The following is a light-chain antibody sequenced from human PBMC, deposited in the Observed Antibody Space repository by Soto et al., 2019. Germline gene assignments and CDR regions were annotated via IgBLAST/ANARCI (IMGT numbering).Light chain of an antibody. CDR3: QQYNNWPPWT. V-gene: IGKV3-15*01. CDR1: QSVSSN. CDR2: GAS. Sequence: EIFVTQSAATVSGSRGERATLSCRASQSVSSNLAWYQQRPGQAPRLLIYGASTRATGIPARFSGSGSGTEFTLTIRCLQSEDSAVYYCQQYNNWPPWTFGQGTKVDI. J-gene: IGKJ1*01.